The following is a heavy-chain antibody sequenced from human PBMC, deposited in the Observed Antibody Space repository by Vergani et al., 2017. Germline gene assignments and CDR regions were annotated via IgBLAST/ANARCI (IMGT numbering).Heavy chain of an antibody. CDR3: ATPQTVTTGGMEV. J-gene: IGHJ6*02. Sequence: EVPLVQSGAEVKKPGATMKISCKVSGYTFTDHYMQWVTQAPGKGLEWMGLVDTEDGETIYAEKFKGRVTIAEDTSTDTAHLELSSLRSEDTAVYYCATPQTVTTGGMEVWGQGTMVIVSS. V-gene: IGHV1-69-2*01. CDR2: VDTEDGET. CDR1: GYTFTDHY. D-gene: IGHD4-17*01.